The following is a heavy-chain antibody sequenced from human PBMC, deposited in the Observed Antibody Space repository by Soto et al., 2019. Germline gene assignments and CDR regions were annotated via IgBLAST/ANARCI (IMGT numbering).Heavy chain of an antibody. CDR3: AKGTSSSGRVMDV. D-gene: IGHD6-6*01. CDR1: GFTFRSYG. Sequence: ESGGGLIQPGGSLRLSCVASGFTFRSYGMSWVRQAPGKGLEWVSTITDSGGSTDYADSVKGRFTISRDNSENTMYLQMHSLRAGDTALYYCAKGTSSSGRVMDVWGQGTTVTVSS. CDR2: ITDSGGST. V-gene: IGHV3-23*01. J-gene: IGHJ6*02.